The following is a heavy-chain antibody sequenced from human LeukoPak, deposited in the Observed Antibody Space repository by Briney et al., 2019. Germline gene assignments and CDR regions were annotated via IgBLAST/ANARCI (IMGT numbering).Heavy chain of an antibody. CDR2: IYYSGST. V-gene: IGHV4-59*01. Sequence: NASETLSLTCTVSGGSISSYYWSWIRQPPGKGLEWIGYIYYSGSTNYNPSLKSRVTISVDTSKNQFSLKLSSVTTADTAVYYCAREVAAAENAFDIWGQGTMVTVSS. D-gene: IGHD6-13*01. J-gene: IGHJ3*02. CDR1: GGSISSYY. CDR3: AREVAAAENAFDI.